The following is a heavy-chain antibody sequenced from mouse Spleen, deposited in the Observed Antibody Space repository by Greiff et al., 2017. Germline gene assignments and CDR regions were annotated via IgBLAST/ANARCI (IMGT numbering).Heavy chain of an antibody. CDR1: GYSITSGYS. D-gene: IGHD2-14*01. Sequence: EVKLVESGPDLVKPSQSLSLTCTVTGYSITSGYSWHWIRQCPGNKLEWMGYIHYSGSTNYNPSLKSRISITRDTSKNQFFLQLNSVTTEDTATYYCARKLEVRRGWFAYWGQGTLVTVSA. J-gene: IGHJ3*01. CDR2: IHYSGST. CDR3: ARKLEVRRGWFAY. V-gene: IGHV3-1*02.